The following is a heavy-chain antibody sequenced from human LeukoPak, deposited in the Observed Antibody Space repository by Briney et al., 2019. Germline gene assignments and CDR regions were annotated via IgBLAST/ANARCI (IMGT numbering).Heavy chain of an antibody. V-gene: IGHV1-2*04. D-gene: IGHD3-22*01. J-gene: IGHJ4*02. Sequence: ASVKVSCTASGYTFTGYYMHWVRQAPGQGLEWMGWINPNSGGTNYAQKFQGWVTMTRDTSISTAYMELSSLRSEDTAVYYCARALGSSGYYYEEHYFDYWGQGTLVTVSS. CDR3: ARALGSSGYYYEEHYFDY. CDR1: GYTFTGYY. CDR2: INPNSGGT.